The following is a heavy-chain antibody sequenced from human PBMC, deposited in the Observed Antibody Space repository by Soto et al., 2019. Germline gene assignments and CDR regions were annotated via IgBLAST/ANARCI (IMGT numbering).Heavy chain of an antibody. V-gene: IGHV3-23*01. CDR2: ISGSGGST. J-gene: IGHJ6*02. CDR1: GFTFSSYA. CDR3: AKGHRPYYYYYGMDV. Sequence: EVQLLESGGGLVQPGGSLRLSCAASGFTFSSYAMSWVRQAPGKGLEWVSAISGSGGSTYYADSVKGRFTISRDNSNTTLYLQMNSLRAEDTAVYYCAKGHRPYYYYYGMDVWGQGTTVTVSS.